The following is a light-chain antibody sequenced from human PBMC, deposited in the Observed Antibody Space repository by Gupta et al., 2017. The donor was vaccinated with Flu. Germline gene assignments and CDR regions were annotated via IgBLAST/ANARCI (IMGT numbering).Light chain of an antibody. CDR3: GTWDSSLSAGWV. CDR2: ENN. CDR1: SSNIGNNY. J-gene: IGLJ3*02. V-gene: IGLV1-51*02. Sequence: QSVLPQPPLVSAAPGQQVTISCSGSSSNIGNNYVSWYQQLPGTAPKLLIYENNKRPSGIPDRFSGSKSGTSATLGITGLQTGDEADYYCGTWDSSLSAGWVFGGGTKLTVL.